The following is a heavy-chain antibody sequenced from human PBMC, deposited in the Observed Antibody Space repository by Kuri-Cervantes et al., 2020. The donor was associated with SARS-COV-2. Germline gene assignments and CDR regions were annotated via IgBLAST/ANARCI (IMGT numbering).Heavy chain of an antibody. CDR2: VSDNGYNT. Sequence: GESLKISCAASGFTFNKYGMNWVRQAPGKGLEWVAAVSDNGYNTYFAGSVEGRFTTTRDNSNNIVYLHMNKLRAEDTALYYCAKSLGCSSDVCYYPPTNLPSDYWGQGTRVNVSS. D-gene: IGHD3-22*01. J-gene: IGHJ4*02. CDR1: GFTFNKYG. CDR3: AKSLGCSSDVCYYPPTNLPSDY. V-gene: IGHV3-23*01.